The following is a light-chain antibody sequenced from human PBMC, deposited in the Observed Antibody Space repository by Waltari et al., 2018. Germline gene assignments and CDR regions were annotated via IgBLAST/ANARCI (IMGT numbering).Light chain of an antibody. CDR3: QQYHDYSA. Sequence: DTQMTQSPSTLSASVGDRVTITCRASQSILPWLAWYQQKPGKAPRLLIYKAFNLESGVPGRFSGSASGTEFNLTISSLQPDDSATYYCQQYHDYSAFGQGTKLEIK. CDR2: KAF. J-gene: IGKJ2*01. CDR1: QSILPW. V-gene: IGKV1-5*03.